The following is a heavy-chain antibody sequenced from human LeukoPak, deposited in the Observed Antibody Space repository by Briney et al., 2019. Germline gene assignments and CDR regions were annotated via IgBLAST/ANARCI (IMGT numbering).Heavy chain of an antibody. CDR1: GYSFSNYW. J-gene: IGHJ4*02. CDR3: ARHRYSSGWLVTDY. D-gene: IGHD6-19*01. CDR2: INPGDSDT. V-gene: IGHV5-51*01. Sequence: KPGESLNISCKGSGYSFSNYWIGWVRQMPGKGLEWMGIINPGDSDTTYSPSLQGQVTVSADKSISTAYLQWSSLKASDTAMYYCARHRYSSGWLVTDYWGQGTLVTVSA.